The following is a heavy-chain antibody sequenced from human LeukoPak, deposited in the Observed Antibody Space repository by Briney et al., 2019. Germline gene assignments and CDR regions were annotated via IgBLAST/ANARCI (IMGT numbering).Heavy chain of an antibody. J-gene: IGHJ4*02. CDR2: MNDSGST. CDR1: GGSFSGYY. CDR3: AKAWGVAAGLGDS. Sequence: PSETLSLTCDLYGGSFSGYYRTWIRQPPGKGLEWVGEMNDSGSTKYNPSLKSRVTISADTSKNQFSLKMTSVTAADTAVYYCAKAWGVAAGLGDSWGQGTLVTVSS. D-gene: IGHD2-15*01. V-gene: IGHV4-34*01.